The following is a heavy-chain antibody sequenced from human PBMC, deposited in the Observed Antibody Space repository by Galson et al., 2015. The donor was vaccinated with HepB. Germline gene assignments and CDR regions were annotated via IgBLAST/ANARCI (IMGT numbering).Heavy chain of an antibody. CDR3: ARVYYGSGSYYPLVY. Sequence: SLRLSCAASGFTFSSYGMHWVRQAPGKGLEWVAVIWYDGSNKYYADSVKGRFTISRDNSKNTLYLQMNSLRAEDTAVYYCARVYYGSGSYYPLVYWGQGTLVTVSS. CDR2: IWYDGSNK. D-gene: IGHD3-10*01. J-gene: IGHJ4*02. CDR1: GFTFSSYG. V-gene: IGHV3-33*01.